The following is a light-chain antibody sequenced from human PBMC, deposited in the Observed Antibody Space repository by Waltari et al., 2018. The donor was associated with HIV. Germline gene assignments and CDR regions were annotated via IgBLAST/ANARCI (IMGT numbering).Light chain of an antibody. CDR3: SSYVVNSTPYV. CDR2: EVT. J-gene: IGLJ1*01. V-gene: IGLV2-14*01. CDR1: TNDVGRYDY. Sequence: QPALTQPASASGSPGQSITISCTGTTNDVGRYDYVSWYQHHPGKAPHRGIYEVTHRPSGCSTRFAGSKSGNTASLTISWLQAEDEADYYCSSYVVNSTPYVFGSGTKVTVL.